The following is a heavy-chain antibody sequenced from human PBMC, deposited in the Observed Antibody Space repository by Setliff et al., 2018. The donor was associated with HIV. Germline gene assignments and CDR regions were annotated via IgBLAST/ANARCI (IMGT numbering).Heavy chain of an antibody. CDR3: AREVVVVVATTDAFDI. CDR1: GFSFRNYG. D-gene: IGHD2-15*01. V-gene: IGHV3-33*01. J-gene: IGHJ3*02. CDR2: IRYDGINK. Sequence: PGGSLRLSCAASGFSFRNYGMHWVRQAPGKGLEWVALIRYDGINKFYADSVKGRFTISRDNAQNSLYLQMNSLRAEDTAVYYCAREVVVVVATTDAFDIWGQGTMVTVSS.